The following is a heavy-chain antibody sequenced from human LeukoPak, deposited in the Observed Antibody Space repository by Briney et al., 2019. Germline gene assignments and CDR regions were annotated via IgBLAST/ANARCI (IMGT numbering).Heavy chain of an antibody. CDR2: INHSGST. J-gene: IGHJ4*02. CDR1: GGSFSGYY. CDR3: ARRQVEMATILGRRKYYFDY. D-gene: IGHD5-24*01. V-gene: IGHV4-34*01. Sequence: PSETLSLTCAAYGGSFSGYYWSWIRQPPGKGLEWVGEINHSGSTNYNPSLKSRVTISVDTSKNQFSLKLSSVTAADTAVYYCARRQVEMATILGRRKYYFDYWGQGTLVTVSS.